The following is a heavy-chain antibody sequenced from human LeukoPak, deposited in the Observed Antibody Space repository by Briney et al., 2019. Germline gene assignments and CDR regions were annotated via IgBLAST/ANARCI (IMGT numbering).Heavy chain of an antibody. V-gene: IGHV3-74*01. Sequence: GGSLRLSCAASGFTFSSYSMNWVRQAPGKGLVWVSRINSDGSSTNYVDSVKGRFTISRDNAKNTLYLQMNSLRAEDTAVYYCASGYGYTAMAGSDYWGQGTLVTVSS. D-gene: IGHD5-18*01. CDR3: ASGYGYTAMAGSDY. CDR2: INSDGSST. J-gene: IGHJ4*02. CDR1: GFTFSSYS.